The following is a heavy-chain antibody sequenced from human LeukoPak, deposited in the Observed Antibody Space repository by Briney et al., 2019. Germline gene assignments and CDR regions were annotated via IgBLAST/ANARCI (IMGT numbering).Heavy chain of an antibody. CDR2: ISGSGGST. V-gene: IGHV3-23*01. J-gene: IGHJ4*02. D-gene: IGHD3-22*01. CDR3: AKCYYDSSGYYPFDY. Sequence: GGSLRLSXAASGFTFSSYAMSWVRQAPGKGLEWVSAISGSGGSTYYADSVKGRFTISRDNSKNTLYLQMNSLRAEDTAVYYCAKCYYDSSGYYPFDYWGQGTLVTVSS. CDR1: GFTFSSYA.